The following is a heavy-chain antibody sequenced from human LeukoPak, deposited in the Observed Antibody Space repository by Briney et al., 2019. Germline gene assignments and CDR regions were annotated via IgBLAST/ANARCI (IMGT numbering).Heavy chain of an antibody. D-gene: IGHD3-3*01. CDR1: GYSISNGYY. V-gene: IGHV4-38-2*02. J-gene: IGHJ4*02. CDR2: IYHRGST. CDR3: ARGAEYYAIWRGYAGYSDY. Sequence: NPSETLSLTCTVSGYSISNGYYWGWIRQPPGKGLEWVGSIYHRGSTYYNLSLRSRVTISLDRSKKKFSLKLTSVTAADTAVYFCARGAEYYAIWRGYAGYSDYWGQGISVTVSS.